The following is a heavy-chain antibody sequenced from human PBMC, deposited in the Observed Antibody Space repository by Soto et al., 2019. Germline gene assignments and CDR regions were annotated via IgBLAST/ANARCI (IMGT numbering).Heavy chain of an antibody. CDR3: AKAEGSSSSRRYFDY. D-gene: IGHD6-6*01. V-gene: IGHV3-23*01. J-gene: IGHJ4*02. CDR2: INTSGGSP. CDR1: GFTFSSCA. Sequence: GGSLRLSCAASGFTFSSCAMSWVRQAPGKGLEWLSGINTSGGSPYYSDSVKGRFTISRDNSKNTLYVQMNSLRAEDTAVYYCAKAEGSSSSRRYFDYWGQGTLVTVSS.